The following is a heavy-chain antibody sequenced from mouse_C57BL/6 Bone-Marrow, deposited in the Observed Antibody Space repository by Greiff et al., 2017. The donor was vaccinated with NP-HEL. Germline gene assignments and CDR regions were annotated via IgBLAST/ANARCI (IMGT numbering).Heavy chain of an antibody. J-gene: IGHJ2*01. CDR1: GYTFTDYY. CDR3: ARGSTMVTTYYFDY. CDR2: IYPGSGNT. V-gene: IGHV1-76*01. Sequence: VQLQQSGAELVRPGASVKLSCKASGYTFTDYYINWVKQRPGQGLEWIARIYPGSGNTYYNEKFKGKATLTAEKSSSTAYMQLSSLTSEDSAVYFCARGSTMVTTYYFDYWGQGTTLTVSS. D-gene: IGHD2-2*01.